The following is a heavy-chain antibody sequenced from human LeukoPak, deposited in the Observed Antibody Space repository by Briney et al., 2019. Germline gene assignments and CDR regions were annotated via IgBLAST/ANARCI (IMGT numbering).Heavy chain of an antibody. V-gene: IGHV3-7*01. J-gene: IGHJ4*02. CDR3: ARGKEPVAGSLSHFDY. CDR2: IKQDGSEK. CDR1: GFIFSNYA. Sequence: GGSLRLSCAASGFIFSNYAMSWVRQAPGKGLEWVANIKQDGSEKYYVDSVKGRFTISRDNAKNSLYLQMNSLRAEDTAVYYCARGKEPVAGSLSHFDYWGQGTLVTVSS. D-gene: IGHD6-19*01.